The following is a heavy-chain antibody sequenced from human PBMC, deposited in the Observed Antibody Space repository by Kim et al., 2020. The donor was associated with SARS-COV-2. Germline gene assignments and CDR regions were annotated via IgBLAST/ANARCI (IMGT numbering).Heavy chain of an antibody. D-gene: IGHD3-22*01. CDR3: AREADSSGYYYTY. Sequence: GGSLRLSCAASGFTFSSYWMSWVRQAPGKGLEWVANIKQDGSEKYYVDSVKGRFTISRDNAKNSLYLQMNSLRAEDTAVYYCAREADSSGYYYTYWGQGTLVTVSS. CDR1: GFTFSSYW. CDR2: IKQDGSEK. V-gene: IGHV3-7*03. J-gene: IGHJ4*02.